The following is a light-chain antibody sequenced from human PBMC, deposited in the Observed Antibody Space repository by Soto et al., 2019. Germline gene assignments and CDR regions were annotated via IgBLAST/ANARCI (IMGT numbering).Light chain of an antibody. CDR3: QQFNSYPIT. CDR2: AAS. CDR1: QGISSY. J-gene: IGKJ5*01. V-gene: IGKV1-9*01. Sequence: DIQLTQSPSFLSASVGDRVTITCRDSQGISSYLAWYQQKPGKAPKLLIYAASTLQSGVPSRFSDSGSGTEFTLTISSLQPEDFATYYCQQFNSYPITFGQGTRLEIK.